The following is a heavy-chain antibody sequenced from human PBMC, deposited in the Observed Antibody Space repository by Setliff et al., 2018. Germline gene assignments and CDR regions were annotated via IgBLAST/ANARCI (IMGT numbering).Heavy chain of an antibody. D-gene: IGHD6-25*01. CDR3: ARSPANGGHDAFDI. CDR2: ISPDSIHI. J-gene: IGHJ3*02. CDR1: GFTFRTSS. Sequence: GGSLRLSCAASGFTFRTSSMHWVRQAPGKGLEWVSSISPDSIHIYYADSVKGRLTISRDNAWDSLYLQMNSLGAEDTAVYYCARSPANGGHDAFDIWGRGTMVTVSS. V-gene: IGHV3-21*01.